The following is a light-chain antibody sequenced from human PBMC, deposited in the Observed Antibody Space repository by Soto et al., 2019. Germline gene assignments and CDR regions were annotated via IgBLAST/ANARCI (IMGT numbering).Light chain of an antibody. CDR1: QNIRNW. CDR2: DVS. CDR3: QQYDSYWT. V-gene: IGKV1-5*01. J-gene: IGKJ1*01. Sequence: DIQMTQSPPTLSASVGDRVTITCRASQNIRNWLAWYQQKPGKAPKLLIYDVSSLESGVPPRFSGSGSGTDFTLTISGLQPDDFATYYCQQYDSYWTFGQGTKVDIK.